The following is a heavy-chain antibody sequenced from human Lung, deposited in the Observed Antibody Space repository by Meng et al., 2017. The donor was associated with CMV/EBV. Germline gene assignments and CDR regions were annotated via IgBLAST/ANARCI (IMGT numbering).Heavy chain of an antibody. V-gene: IGHV3-73*01. CDR3: TSLTMIDAFDI. CDR1: GFTFSGSA. D-gene: IGHD3-22*01. J-gene: IGHJ3*02. Sequence: GGSXRLXXAASGFTFSGSAMHWVRQASGKGLEWVGRIRSKANIYATAYTASVRGRFTVSRDDSKNTAYLQMNSLKTEDTAVYYCTSLTMIDAFDIWGQGXMVTVSS. CDR2: IRSKANIYAT.